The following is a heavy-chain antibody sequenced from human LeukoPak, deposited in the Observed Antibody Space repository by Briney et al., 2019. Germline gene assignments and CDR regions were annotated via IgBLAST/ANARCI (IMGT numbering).Heavy chain of an antibody. V-gene: IGHV3-72*01. CDR1: GFSFIDDH. Sequence: PGGSLRLSCAAYGFSFIDDHMDWVRQAPGKGLEWVGRARNKARGYTTRYAVSVEGRFTISRDDSKNSVYLQMDSLTTEDTALYHCVRAPHFDAVGTSFFPFDTWGEGAMVTVSS. D-gene: IGHD6-13*01. J-gene: IGHJ3*02. CDR2: ARNKARGYTT. CDR3: VRAPHFDAVGTSFFPFDT.